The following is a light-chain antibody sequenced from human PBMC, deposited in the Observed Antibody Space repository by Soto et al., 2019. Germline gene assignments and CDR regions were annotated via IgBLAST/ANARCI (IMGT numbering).Light chain of an antibody. Sequence: DIQMTQSPSSLSASVGDRVTITCRASQNISTFLNWYQRKPGKAPNLLIYAASSLQSGVPSRFSGSGSGTDFTLTISSLQREDFATYFCQQSYSSSWTFGQGTKVDIK. CDR1: QNISTF. V-gene: IGKV1-39*01. CDR2: AAS. J-gene: IGKJ1*01. CDR3: QQSYSSSWT.